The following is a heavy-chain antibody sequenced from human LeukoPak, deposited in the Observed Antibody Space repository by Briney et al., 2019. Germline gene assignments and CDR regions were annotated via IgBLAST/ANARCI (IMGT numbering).Heavy chain of an antibody. CDR1: GDTFTSYG. D-gene: IGHD3-16*01. CDR3: ARAVPYYDYVWGSHTYFDY. V-gene: IGHV1-18*01. J-gene: IGHJ4*02. CDR2: ISAYNGNT. Sequence: ASVKVSCKASGDTFTSYGISWVRQAPGQGLEWMGWISAYNGNTNYAQKLQGRVTMTTDTSTSTAYMELRSLRSDDTAVYYCARAVPYYDYVWGSHTYFDYWGQGTLVTVSS.